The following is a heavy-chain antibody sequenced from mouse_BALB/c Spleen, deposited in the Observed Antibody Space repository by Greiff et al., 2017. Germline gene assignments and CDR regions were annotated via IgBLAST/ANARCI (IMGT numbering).Heavy chain of an antibody. Sequence: QVQLQQSGPQLVRPGASVKISCKASGYSFTSYWMHWVKQRPGQGLEWIGMIDPSDSETRLNQKFKDKATLTVDKSSSTAYMQLSSPTSEDSAVYYCARPELRQDYSMDYWGQGTSVTVSS. CDR1: GYSFTSYW. V-gene: IGHV1S127*01. J-gene: IGHJ4*01. D-gene: IGHD2-4*01. CDR2: IDPSDSET. CDR3: ARPELRQDYSMDY.